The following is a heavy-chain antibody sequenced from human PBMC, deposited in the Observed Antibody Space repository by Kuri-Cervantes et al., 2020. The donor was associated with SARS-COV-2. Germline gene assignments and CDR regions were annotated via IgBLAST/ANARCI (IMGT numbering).Heavy chain of an antibody. Sequence: GESLKISCAASGFTFSSYDMHWVRQATGKGLEWVSAIGTAGDTYYPGSVKGRFTISRENAKNSLYLQMNSLRAEDTAVYYCARESYYYGMDVWGQGITVTVSS. V-gene: IGHV3-13*01. CDR3: ARESYYYGMDV. CDR2: IGTAGDT. J-gene: IGHJ6*02. CDR1: GFTFSSYD.